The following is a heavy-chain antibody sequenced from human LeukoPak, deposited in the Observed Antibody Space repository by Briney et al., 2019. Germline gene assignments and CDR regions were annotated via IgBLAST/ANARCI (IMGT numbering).Heavy chain of an antibody. J-gene: IGHJ5*02. CDR2: IYYSGST. V-gene: IGHV4-39*01. Sequence: PSETLSLTCTVSGGSISSSSYYWGWIRQPPGKGLEWIGSIYYSGSTYYNPSLKSRVTISVDTSKNQFSLKLSSVTAADTAVYYCARRWYDFWGGYSNWFDPWSQGTLVTVSS. CDR3: ARRWYDFWGGYSNWFDP. D-gene: IGHD3-3*01. CDR1: GGSISSSSYY.